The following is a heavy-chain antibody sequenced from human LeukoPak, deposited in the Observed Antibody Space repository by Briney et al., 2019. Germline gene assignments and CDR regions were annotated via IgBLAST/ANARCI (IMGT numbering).Heavy chain of an antibody. D-gene: IGHD3-22*01. V-gene: IGHV4-59*01. CDR2: IYYSGST. CDR1: GGSISSYY. Sequence: PSETLSLTCTVSGGSISSYYWSWIRQPPGKGLEGIGYIYYSGSTNYNPSLKSRVTISVDTSKNQFSLKLSSVTAADTAVYYCARRAEYYDSSGPLDAFDIWGQGTMVTVSS. J-gene: IGHJ3*02. CDR3: ARRAEYYDSSGPLDAFDI.